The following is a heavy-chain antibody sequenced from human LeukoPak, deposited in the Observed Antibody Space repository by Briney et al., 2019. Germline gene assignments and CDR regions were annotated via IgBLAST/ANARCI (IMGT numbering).Heavy chain of an antibody. CDR2: INHSGSA. Sequence: SETLSLTCAVYGGSFSGYYWSWIRQPPGKGLEWIGEINHSGSANYNSSLKSRVTLSIDTSKNQFFLILSSVTAADTAVYYCARSAGYSSAWGQGTRVTVSS. CDR3: ARSAGYSSA. CDR1: GGSFSGYY. J-gene: IGHJ5*02. D-gene: IGHD6-19*01. V-gene: IGHV4-34*01.